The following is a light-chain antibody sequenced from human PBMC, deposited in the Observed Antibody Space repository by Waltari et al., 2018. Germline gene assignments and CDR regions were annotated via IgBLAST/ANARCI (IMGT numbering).Light chain of an antibody. V-gene: IGKV3-20*01. CDR2: GAS. CDR3: QQYANSPLT. Sequence: EIVLTQSPGAMSLSPGGRATLSCKATQIITNNYLAWYQQKPGQAPRLLIFGASNRATGIPDRFSGSGSATDFTLTIYGLEPEDSAVYYCQQYANSPLTFGGGATVAIK. J-gene: IGKJ4*01. CDR1: QIITNNY.